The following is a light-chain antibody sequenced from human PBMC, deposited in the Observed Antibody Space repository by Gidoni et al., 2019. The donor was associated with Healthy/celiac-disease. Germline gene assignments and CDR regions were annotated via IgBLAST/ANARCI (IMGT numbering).Light chain of an antibody. J-gene: IGKJ4*01. V-gene: IGKV3-15*01. CDR1: QSVSSI. CDR2: GAS. CDR3: QQYNNWPLT. Sequence: EIVMTQSPATLSVSPGERATLSCRASQSVSSILAWYQQKPGQAPSLLIYGASSRATCIPAKFSGSGSCTEFTLTISSLQSEDFAVYYCQQYNNWPLTFGGGTKVEIK.